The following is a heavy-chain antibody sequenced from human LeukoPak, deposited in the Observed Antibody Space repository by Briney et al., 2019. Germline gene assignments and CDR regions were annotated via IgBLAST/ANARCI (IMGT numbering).Heavy chain of an antibody. CDR2: IIPIFGTA. V-gene: IGHV1-69*05. CDR1: GGTFSSYA. CDR3: ARVWLPRELGLDIVADYYYYMDV. J-gene: IGHJ6*03. Sequence: SVTVSCKASGGTFSSYAISWVRQAPGQGLEWMGGIIPIFGTANYAQKFQGRVTITTDESTSTAYMELSSLRSEDTAVYYCARVWLPRELGLDIVADYYYYMDVWGKGTTVTVSS. D-gene: IGHD2-15*01.